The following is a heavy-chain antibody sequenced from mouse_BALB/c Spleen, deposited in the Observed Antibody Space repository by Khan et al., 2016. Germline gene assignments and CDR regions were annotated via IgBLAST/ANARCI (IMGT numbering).Heavy chain of an antibody. CDR2: ISDGGSYT. V-gene: IGHV5-4*02. Sequence: EVELVESGGGLVKPGGSLKLSCAASGFTFSDYSMYWVRQTPEKRLEWVATISDGGSYTYYPDSVKGRFTISRDNAQNNLYLQMSSMKSEDTAMYYCAREGLRRGFAYGGQGTLVTVSA. CDR1: GFTFSDYS. J-gene: IGHJ3*01. D-gene: IGHD2-4*01. CDR3: AREGLRRGFAY.